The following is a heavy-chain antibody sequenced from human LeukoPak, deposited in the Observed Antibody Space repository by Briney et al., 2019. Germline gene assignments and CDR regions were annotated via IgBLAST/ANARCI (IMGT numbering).Heavy chain of an antibody. CDR2: SFSIFGTA. J-gene: IGHJ4*02. Sequence: SVKVSCQASGGTFSSYAISWVRQAPGQGLEWVGGSFSIFGTANYAQKFQGRVTITTDESTSTAYMELSSLRSEDTAVYYCARDTWFRRDSYGLFDYWGQGTLVTVSS. D-gene: IGHD5-18*01. CDR3: ARDTWFRRDSYGLFDY. CDR1: GGTFSSYA. V-gene: IGHV1-69*05.